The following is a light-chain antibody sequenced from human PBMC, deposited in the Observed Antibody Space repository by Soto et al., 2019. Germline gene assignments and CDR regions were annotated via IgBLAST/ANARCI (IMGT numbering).Light chain of an antibody. CDR1: QGISNY. CDR3: QEYKTAPFI. V-gene: IGKV1-27*01. J-gene: IGKJ3*01. CDR2: AAS. Sequence: DIQMTQSPSSLSAFVGDRVTITCRASQGISNYLARYQQKPGRVPTLLIYAASTFRSGVPSRFSGSGSGTDFTLTISSLQPEDVASYYCQEYKTAPFIFGPGTKVDIK.